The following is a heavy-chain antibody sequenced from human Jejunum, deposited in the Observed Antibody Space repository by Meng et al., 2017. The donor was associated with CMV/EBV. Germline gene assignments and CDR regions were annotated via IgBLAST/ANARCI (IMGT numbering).Heavy chain of an antibody. CDR1: GASITDSY. V-gene: IGHV4-59*01. Sequence: VAGASITDSYWAWIRQTPGKGLEWIGYVYHTGTAHYNPSLKSRVAISADTSKNQFSLRLNSVTAADTALYYCARDTFARRNGMDVWGQGIAVTVSS. CDR3: ARDTFARRNGMDV. J-gene: IGHJ6*02. CDR2: VYHTGTA.